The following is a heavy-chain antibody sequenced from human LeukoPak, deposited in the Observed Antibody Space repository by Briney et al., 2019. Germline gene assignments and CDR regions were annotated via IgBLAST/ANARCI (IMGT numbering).Heavy chain of an antibody. CDR1: GGSISSSSYY. J-gene: IGHJ4*02. D-gene: IGHD5-18*01. CDR2: IYYSGST. CDR3: ARGYEYSYGHYYFDY. V-gene: IGHV4-39*01. Sequence: SETLSLTCTVSGGSISSSSYYWGWIRQPPGKGLEWIGSIYYSGSTYYNPSLKSRVTISVDTSKNQFSLKLSSVTAADTAVYYCARGYEYSYGHYYFDYWGQGTLVTVSS.